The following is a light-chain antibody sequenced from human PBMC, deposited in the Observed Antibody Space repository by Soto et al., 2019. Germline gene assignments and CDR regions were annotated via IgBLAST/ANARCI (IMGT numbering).Light chain of an antibody. CDR1: SSNIENNY. CDR3: PSWDSSLSGGV. J-gene: IGLJ1*01. Sequence: QAVVTQPPSVSAAPGQRVTISCSGSSSNIENNYVSWYRQLPGTAPNLLIYDDNKRPSGIPDRFSGSKSGTSATLGITGLETGDEADYYCPSWDSSLSGGVFGAGTKVTVL. CDR2: DDN. V-gene: IGLV1-51*02.